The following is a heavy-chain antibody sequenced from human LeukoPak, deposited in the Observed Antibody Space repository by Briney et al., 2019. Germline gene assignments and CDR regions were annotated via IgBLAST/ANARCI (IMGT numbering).Heavy chain of an antibody. CDR3: AKDHLAYYDSSGYCDY. J-gene: IGHJ4*02. CDR1: GFAFSNYG. V-gene: IGHV3-33*06. CDR2: IWYDGSNK. D-gene: IGHD3-22*01. Sequence: GGSLRLSCAASGFAFSNYGIQWVRQAPGRGLEWVAVIWYDGSNKYYADSVKGRFTVSRDNSKNTVYLQMDSLRAEDTAVYYCAKDHLAYYDSSGYCDYWGQGTLVTVSS.